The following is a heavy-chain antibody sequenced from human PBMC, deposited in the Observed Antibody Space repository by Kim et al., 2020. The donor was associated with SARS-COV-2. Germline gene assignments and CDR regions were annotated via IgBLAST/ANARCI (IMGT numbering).Heavy chain of an antibody. Sequence: ASVKVSCKASGYTFTSYDINWVRQATGQGLEWMGWMNPNSGNTGYAQKFQGRVTMTRNTSISTAYMELSSLRSEDTAVYYCARGSLSGSYHGGRSVYWGQGTLVTVSS. CDR3: ARGSLSGSYHGGRSVY. D-gene: IGHD1-26*01. V-gene: IGHV1-8*01. CDR2: MNPNSGNT. CDR1: GYTFTSYD. J-gene: IGHJ4*02.